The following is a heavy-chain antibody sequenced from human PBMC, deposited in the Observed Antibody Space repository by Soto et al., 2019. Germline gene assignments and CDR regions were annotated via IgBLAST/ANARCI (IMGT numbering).Heavy chain of an antibody. CDR3: VRSKGGYSYGTPFDY. V-gene: IGHV3-9*01. CDR2: ISWNSGNI. CDR1: GFTVDDYA. Sequence: EVQLEESGGALVQPGRSLRLSCAASGFTVDDYAMYWVRQVLGKGLEWVSSISWNSGNIGYADSVKGRFTTSRDNAENSLYLQMNSLRPEDTALYYCVRSKGGYSYGTPFDYWGQGTLVTVSS. D-gene: IGHD5-18*01. J-gene: IGHJ4*02.